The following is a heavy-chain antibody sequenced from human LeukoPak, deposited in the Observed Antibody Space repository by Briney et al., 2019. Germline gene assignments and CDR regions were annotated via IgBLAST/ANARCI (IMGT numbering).Heavy chain of an antibody. J-gene: IGHJ6*02. CDR1: GFTFSSYS. V-gene: IGHV3-21*04. Sequence: GGSLRLSCAASGFTFSSYSMNWVRQTPGKGLEWVSSISSSSSYIYYADSVKGRFTISRDNAKNSLYLQMNSLRAEDTALYYYAKDIQGQLVDGMDVWGQGTTVTVSS. CDR2: ISSSSSYI. D-gene: IGHD6-13*01. CDR3: AKDIQGQLVDGMDV.